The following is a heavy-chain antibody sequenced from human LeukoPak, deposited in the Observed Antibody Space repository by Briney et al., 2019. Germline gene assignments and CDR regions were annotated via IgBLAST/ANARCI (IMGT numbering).Heavy chain of an antibody. Sequence: PGASVKVSCKVSGYTLTELSMHWVRQAPGKGLEWMGGFNPEDGETIYAQKFQGRVTMTEDTSTDTAYMELSSLRSEDTAVYYCATVIRRAKMYYCGSGSYSWFDPWGQGTLVTVSS. V-gene: IGHV1-24*01. CDR3: ATVIRRAKMYYCGSGSYSWFDP. J-gene: IGHJ5*02. D-gene: IGHD3-10*01. CDR1: GYTLTELS. CDR2: FNPEDGET.